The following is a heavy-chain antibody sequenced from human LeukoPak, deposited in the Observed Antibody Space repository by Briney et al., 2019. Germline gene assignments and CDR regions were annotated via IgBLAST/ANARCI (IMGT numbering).Heavy chain of an antibody. J-gene: IGHJ4*02. Sequence: GGSLRLSCAASGFTFSSYAMSWVRQAPGKGLEWVSAISGSGGSTHYADSVKGRFTISRDNSKNTLYLQMNSLRAEDTAIYYCAKVGDTMIVVVREFDYWGQGTLVTVSS. D-gene: IGHD3-22*01. CDR2: ISGSGGST. V-gene: IGHV3-23*01. CDR1: GFTFSSYA. CDR3: AKVGDTMIVVVREFDY.